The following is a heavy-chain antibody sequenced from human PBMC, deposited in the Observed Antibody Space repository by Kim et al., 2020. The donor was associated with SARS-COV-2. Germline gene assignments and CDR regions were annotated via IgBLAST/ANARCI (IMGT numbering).Heavy chain of an antibody. CDR1: GFTFSNAW. CDR3: TTDLHDYGDLDY. Sequence: GGSLRLSCAASGFTFSNAWMSWVRQAPGKGLEWVGRIKRKTDGGTTDYAAPGKGRFTISRDDSKKTLYLQMNSLKTEDTDVYDCTTDLHDYGDLDYWGQGTPVTVSS. CDR2: IKRKTDGGTT. J-gene: IGHJ4*02. V-gene: IGHV3-15*01. D-gene: IGHD4-17*01.